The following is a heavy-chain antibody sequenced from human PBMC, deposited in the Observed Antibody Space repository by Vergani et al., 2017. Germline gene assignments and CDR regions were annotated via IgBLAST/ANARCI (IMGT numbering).Heavy chain of an antibody. V-gene: IGHV5-51*01. D-gene: IGHD1-1*01. Sequence: EVQLVQSGAEVKKPGESLKISCKGSGYSFTSYWIGWVRQMPGKGLGWMGIIYPGDSDTRYSPSFQGQVTISADKYISTAYLQWSSLKASDTAMYYCARLWEGRGGENDDYYGMDVWGQGTTVTVSS. CDR2: IYPGDSDT. CDR1: GYSFTSYW. CDR3: ARLWEGRGGENDDYYGMDV. J-gene: IGHJ6*02.